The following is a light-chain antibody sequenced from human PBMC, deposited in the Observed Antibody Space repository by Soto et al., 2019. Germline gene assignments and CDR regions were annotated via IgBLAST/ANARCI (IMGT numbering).Light chain of an antibody. CDR1: SSDVGAYNY. CDR2: EVN. V-gene: IGLV2-8*01. Sequence: QSALTQPPSASGSPGQSVTVSCTGTSSDVGAYNYVSWYQQHPGKAPKLMIYEVNKRPSGVPDRFSGSKSGNTASLTVSGLQAEDEADYYCSSNAGSTFYVFGTGTKLTVL. CDR3: SSNAGSTFYV. J-gene: IGLJ1*01.